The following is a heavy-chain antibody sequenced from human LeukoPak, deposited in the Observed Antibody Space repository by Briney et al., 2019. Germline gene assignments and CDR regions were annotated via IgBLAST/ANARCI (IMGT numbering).Heavy chain of an antibody. V-gene: IGHV3-74*01. D-gene: IGHD6-13*01. CDR3: TRQQLDAFDI. Sequence: GGSLRLSCAASGFAFSTYWMHWVRQAPGTGLVWVSRINSDGSSTTYADSVKGRFTISRDNAKNTLSLQMNSLRAEDTAVYYCTRQQLDAFDIWGPGTMVTVSS. CDR2: INSDGSST. J-gene: IGHJ3*02. CDR1: GFAFSTYW.